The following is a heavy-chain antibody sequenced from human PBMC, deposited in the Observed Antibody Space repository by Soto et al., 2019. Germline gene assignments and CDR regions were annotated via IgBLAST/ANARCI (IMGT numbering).Heavy chain of an antibody. CDR1: GGSFSGYY. D-gene: IGHD3-16*02. Sequence: SETLSLTCAVYGGSFSGYYWSWIRQPPGKGLEWIGEINHSGSTNYNPSLKSRVTISVDTSKNQFSLKLSSVTAADTAVYYCARGDPRYDYVWGSYRYTGFYYFDDWGQGTLVTRLL. CDR2: INHSGST. J-gene: IGHJ4*02. V-gene: IGHV4-34*01. CDR3: ARGDPRYDYVWGSYRYTGFYYFDD.